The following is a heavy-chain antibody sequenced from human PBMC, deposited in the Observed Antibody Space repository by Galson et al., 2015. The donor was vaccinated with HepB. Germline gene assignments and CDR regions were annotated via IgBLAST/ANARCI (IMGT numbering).Heavy chain of an antibody. CDR2: ISYDGSNK. CDR1: GFTFSSYG. J-gene: IGHJ4*02. V-gene: IGHV3-30*18. D-gene: IGHD3-22*01. Sequence: SLRLSCAASGFTFSSYGMHWVRQAPGKGLEWVAVISYDGSNKYYADSVKGRFTISRDNSKNTLYLQMNSLRAEDTAVYYCAKDSGYDSSGYYYQYFDYWGQGTLVTVSS. CDR3: AKDSGYDSSGYYYQYFDY.